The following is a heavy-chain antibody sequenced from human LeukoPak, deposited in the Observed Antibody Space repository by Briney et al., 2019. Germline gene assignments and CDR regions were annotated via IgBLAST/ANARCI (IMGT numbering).Heavy chain of an antibody. CDR1: GGTFSSFA. D-gene: IGHD1-20*01. V-gene: IGHV1-69*13. CDR2: IIPIFGTA. Sequence: SVKVSCKASGGTFSSFAISWVRQAPGQGLEWMGGIIPIFGTANYARKFQGRVTITADESTSTAYMELSSLRTEDTAVYYCARYDQLLGITGTSEGFPYYYYGMDVWGQGTTVTVSS. CDR3: ARYDQLLGITGTSEGFPYYYYGMDV. J-gene: IGHJ6*02.